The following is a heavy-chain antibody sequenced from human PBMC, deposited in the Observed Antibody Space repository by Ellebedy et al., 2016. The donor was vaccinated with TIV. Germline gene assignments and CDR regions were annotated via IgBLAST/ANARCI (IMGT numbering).Heavy chain of an antibody. V-gene: IGHV5-51*01. CDR2: IYPDDSDT. CDR1: GYTFTTYW. D-gene: IGHD1-26*01. Sequence: GESLKISCQGSGYTFTTYWIGWVRQMPGKGLEWMGIIYPDDSDTKYSPSFQGQVTISADTSISTAYLQWSSLKASDTAMYYCARHVTSGMYYFDYWGQGTVVTVSS. J-gene: IGHJ4*02. CDR3: ARHVTSGMYYFDY.